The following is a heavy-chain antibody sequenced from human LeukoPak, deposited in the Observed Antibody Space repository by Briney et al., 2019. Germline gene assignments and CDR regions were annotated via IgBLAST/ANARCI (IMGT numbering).Heavy chain of an antibody. CDR2: ISQDGSQK. J-gene: IGHJ5*01. Sequence: GGSLRLSYAASGFSFSKYWMNWVRQAPGKGLEWVATISQDGSQKYLADFVKGRFTISRDNARNSLYLQMSSLRGDDTAVYYCARSKVVAEAGKSWFDPWGQGTRVTVTS. D-gene: IGHD6-13*01. CDR1: GFSFSKYW. V-gene: IGHV3-7*01. CDR3: ARSKVVAEAGKSWFDP.